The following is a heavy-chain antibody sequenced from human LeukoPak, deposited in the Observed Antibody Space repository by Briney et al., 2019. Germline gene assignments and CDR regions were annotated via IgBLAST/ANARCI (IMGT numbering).Heavy chain of an antibody. CDR1: GFTFSDHY. CDR3: ARHDAYSSGCFGY. CDR2: TRNKANGYST. J-gene: IGHJ4*02. D-gene: IGHD6-19*01. V-gene: IGHV3-72*01. Sequence: PGGSLRLSCAASGFTFSDHYMDWVRQAPGKGLEWVAGTRNKANGYSTEYATSVKGRFTISRDDSKNSMYLQMNSLNTEDTAVYYCARHDAYSSGCFGYWGQGTLVTVSS.